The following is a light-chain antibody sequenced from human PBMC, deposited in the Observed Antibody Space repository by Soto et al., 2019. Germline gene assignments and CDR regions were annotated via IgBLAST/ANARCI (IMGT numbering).Light chain of an antibody. CDR3: QSYDSSLSGCYV. J-gene: IGLJ1*01. CDR2: GNS. CDR1: SSNIGAGYD. Sequence: QAVVTQPPSVSGAPGQRVTISRTGSSSNIGAGYDVHWYQQLPGTAPKLLLYGNSNRPSGVPDRFSGSKSGTSASLAITGLQAEDEADYYCQSYDSSLSGCYVFGTGTKVTVL. V-gene: IGLV1-40*01.